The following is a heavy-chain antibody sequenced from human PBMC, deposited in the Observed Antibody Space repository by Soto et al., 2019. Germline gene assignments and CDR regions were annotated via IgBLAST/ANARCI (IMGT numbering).Heavy chain of an antibody. CDR2: ISGSGGST. V-gene: IGHV3-23*01. D-gene: IGHD6-13*01. CDR3: AKASSSWLYYFDY. J-gene: IGHJ4*02. Sequence: EVQLLESGGGSVQPGGSLRLSCAASGFTFSSYAMSWVRQAPGKGLEWVSAISGSGGSTYYADSVKGRFTISRDNSKNTLYLQMNSLRAEDTAVYYCAKASSSWLYYFDYWGQGTLVTVSS. CDR1: GFTFSSYA.